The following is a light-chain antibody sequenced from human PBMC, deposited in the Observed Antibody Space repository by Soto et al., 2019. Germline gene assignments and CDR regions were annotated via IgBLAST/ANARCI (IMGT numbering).Light chain of an antibody. V-gene: IGKV3-20*01. J-gene: IGKJ1*01. CDR1: QSVSSNY. CDR2: GAS. CDR3: QQYGGSPRT. Sequence: EIVLTQSPGTLSLSPGERATLSCRASQSVSSNYLAWYQQKSGQAPRLLIYGASSRATGIPDRFSGSGSGTDFTLTISRLESEDFAVYYCQQYGGSPRTFGQGTKVEIK.